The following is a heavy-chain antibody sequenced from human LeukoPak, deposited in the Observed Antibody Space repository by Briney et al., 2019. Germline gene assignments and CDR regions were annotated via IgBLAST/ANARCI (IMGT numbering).Heavy chain of an antibody. J-gene: IGHJ4*02. V-gene: IGHV5-51*01. CDR1: GYSYTSYW. Sequence: GESLKISCKGSGYSYTSYWIGWVRQIPGKVLEWIAIIYPGDSDTRYSPSFQGQVTISADKSISTAYLQWRSLKDSDTAMYYCARHCYSTNCYDWGQGTLVRVSS. CDR2: IYPGDSDT. CDR3: ARHCYSTNCYD. D-gene: IGHD2-2*01.